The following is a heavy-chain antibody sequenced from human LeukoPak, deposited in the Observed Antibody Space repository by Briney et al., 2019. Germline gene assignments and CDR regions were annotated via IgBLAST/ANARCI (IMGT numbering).Heavy chain of an antibody. CDR3: ARWGSSNWWEHLGDY. Sequence: ASVKVSCKASGYTFTSHGFSWLRQAPGQGLEWMGWISSHNDNKKYALKFQDRLTMTTDTSTSTAYMELRSLRSDDTAVYYCARWGSSNWWEHLGDYWGQGTLVTVSP. V-gene: IGHV1-18*01. D-gene: IGHD2-8*02. J-gene: IGHJ4*02. CDR2: ISSHNDNK. CDR1: GYTFTSHG.